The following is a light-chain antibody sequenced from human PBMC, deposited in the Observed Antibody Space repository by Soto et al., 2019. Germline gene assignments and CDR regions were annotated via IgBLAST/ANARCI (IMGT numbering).Light chain of an antibody. Sequence: QSVLTQPPSVSGSPGQRVTFSCTGSSSNIGAGYHVHWYQQLPGKAPKLLIYADNHRPSGVPERFSVAKSVTSAYLVITGLQADDEADYYCQSYDSTLSGPVVFGGGTKLPVL. V-gene: IGLV1-40*01. CDR1: SSNIGAGYH. CDR3: QSYDSTLSGPVV. J-gene: IGLJ2*01. CDR2: ADN.